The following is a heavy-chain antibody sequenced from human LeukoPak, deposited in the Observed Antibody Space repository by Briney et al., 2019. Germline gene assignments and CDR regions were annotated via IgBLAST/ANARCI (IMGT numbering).Heavy chain of an antibody. V-gene: IGHV3-30*04. CDR3: IGGGSGWYLQY. Sequence: SLXLXCAASGFTFSTYALHWVRQAPGKGLEWVAVTSYDELNKYYRDSVKGRFTISRDNSKNTLYLQMNSLRHEDTAVYYCIGGGSGWYLQYWGQGTLVTVSS. CDR2: TSYDELNK. D-gene: IGHD6-19*01. J-gene: IGHJ1*01. CDR1: GFTFSTYA.